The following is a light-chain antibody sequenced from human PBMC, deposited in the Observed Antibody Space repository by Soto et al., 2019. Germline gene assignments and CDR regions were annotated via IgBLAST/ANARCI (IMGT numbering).Light chain of an antibody. Sequence: IVMTKSPATLSVSKGERATLSCRASQSVSSNLAWYQQKPGQAPRLLIYGASTRATGIPARFSGSGSGTEFTLTISSLQSEDFAVYYCQQYNNWPLTFGQGTMVDIK. CDR1: QSVSSN. J-gene: IGKJ1*01. CDR3: QQYNNWPLT. CDR2: GAS. V-gene: IGKV3D-15*01.